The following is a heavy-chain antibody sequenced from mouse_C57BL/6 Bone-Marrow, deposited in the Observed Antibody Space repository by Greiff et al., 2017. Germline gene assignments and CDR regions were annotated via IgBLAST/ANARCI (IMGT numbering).Heavy chain of an antibody. J-gene: IGHJ2*01. CDR3: ARGSYYVFDY. D-gene: IGHD2-12*01. V-gene: IGHV1-18*01. CDR1: GYTFTDYN. CDR2: INPNNGGT. Sequence: EVQLQQSGPELVKPGASVKIPCKASGYTFTDYNMYWVKQSHGKSLEWIGDINPNNGGTIYNQKFKGKATLTVDKSSSTAYMELRSLTSEDTAVYYCARGSYYVFDYWGQGTTLTVSS.